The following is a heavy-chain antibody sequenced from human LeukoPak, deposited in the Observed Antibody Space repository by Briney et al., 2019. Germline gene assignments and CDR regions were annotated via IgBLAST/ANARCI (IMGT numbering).Heavy chain of an antibody. J-gene: IGHJ6*04. CDR2: IIPIFGTA. CDR1: GGTFSSYA. D-gene: IGHD2-2*01. Sequence: SVKVSCKASGGTFSSYAISWVRQAPGQGLEWMGGIIPIFGTANYAQKLQGRVTITADESTSTAYMELSSLRSEDTAVYYCARDVSGSTSCYGMDVWGKGTTVTVSP. CDR3: ARDVSGSTSCYGMDV. V-gene: IGHV1-69*01.